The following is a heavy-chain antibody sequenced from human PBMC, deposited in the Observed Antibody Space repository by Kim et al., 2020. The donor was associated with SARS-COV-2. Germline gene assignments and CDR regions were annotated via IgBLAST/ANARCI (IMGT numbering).Heavy chain of an antibody. Sequence: GGSLRLSCAASGFSVSSNDMTWVRQAPGKGLEWVSVIYSGGSTYYADSLEGRFTISRDKSRNTLYLQLNSLSAEDTAVFYCASLRGYGMDVWGQGTTVTVSS. CDR1: GFSVSSND. V-gene: IGHV3-53*01. CDR2: IYSGGST. D-gene: IGHD3-16*01. CDR3: ASLRGYGMDV. J-gene: IGHJ6*02.